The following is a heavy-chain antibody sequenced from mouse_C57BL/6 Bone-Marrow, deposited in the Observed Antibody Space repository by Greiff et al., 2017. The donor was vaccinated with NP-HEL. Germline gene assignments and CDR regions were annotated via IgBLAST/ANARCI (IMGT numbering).Heavy chain of an antibody. D-gene: IGHD2-3*01. J-gene: IGHJ2*01. Sequence: EVKLMESGGGLVKPGGSLKLSCAASGFTFSSYAMSWVRQTPEKRLEWVATISDGGSYTYYPDNVKGRFTISRDNAKNNLYLQMSHLKSEDTAMYYCARDGGWLLRSFDYWGQGTTLTVSS. CDR1: GFTFSSYA. CDR3: ARDGGWLLRSFDY. CDR2: ISDGGSYT. V-gene: IGHV5-4*01.